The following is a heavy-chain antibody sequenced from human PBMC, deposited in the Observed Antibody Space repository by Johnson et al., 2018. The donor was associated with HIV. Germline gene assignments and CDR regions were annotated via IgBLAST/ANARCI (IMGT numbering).Heavy chain of an antibody. J-gene: IGHJ3*01. CDR3: ARRDSGSLSFDL. Sequence: VQVVESGGGMVQPGRSLKLSCAASGFTFSSYAMSWVRQAPGKGLEWVSVMYSGGSTYYADSVTGRFTISRDNDKSSVYMQMNNLRAEDTAFYYCARRDSGSLSFDLWGQGTVVTVSS. CDR2: MYSGGST. CDR1: GFTFSSYA. V-gene: IGHV3-66*01. D-gene: IGHD1-26*01.